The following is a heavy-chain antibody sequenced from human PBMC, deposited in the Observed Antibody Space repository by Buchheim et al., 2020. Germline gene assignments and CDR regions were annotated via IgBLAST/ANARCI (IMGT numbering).Heavy chain of an antibody. CDR2: IGSAGDT. CDR1: GFTFSRYD. CDR3: VREGSRSSFDY. J-gene: IGHJ4*02. D-gene: IGHD3-10*01. Sequence: EVQLVESGGGLVQPGGSLRLSCAASGFTFSRYDIHWVRQVTGKGLEWVTAIGSAGDTYYLDSVKGRFSISRENAKNSVYLQMNYLRAGDTAVYYCVREGSRSSFDYWGQGAL. V-gene: IGHV3-13*04.